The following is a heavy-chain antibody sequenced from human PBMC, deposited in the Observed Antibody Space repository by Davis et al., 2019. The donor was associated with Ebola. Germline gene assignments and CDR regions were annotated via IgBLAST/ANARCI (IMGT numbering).Heavy chain of an antibody. D-gene: IGHD2-15*01. CDR1: GYTFTSYD. Sequence: ASVKVSCKASGYTFTSYDINWVRQATGQGLEWMGWMNPNSGNTGYAQKFQGRVTITADESTSTAYMELSSLRSEDTAVYYCARELGYCSGGSCYKPYSYWGQGTLVTVSS. CDR3: ARELGYCSGGSCYKPYSY. CDR2: MNPNSGNT. J-gene: IGHJ4*02. V-gene: IGHV1-8*01.